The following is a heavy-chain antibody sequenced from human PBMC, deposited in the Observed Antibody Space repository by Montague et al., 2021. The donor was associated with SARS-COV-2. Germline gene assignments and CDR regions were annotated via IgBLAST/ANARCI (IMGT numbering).Heavy chain of an antibody. J-gene: IGHJ4*02. V-gene: IGHV2-70*01. CDR2: IDWDDDK. Sequence: PALVKPTQTLTLTCTFSGFSLSTSGMCVSWIRQPPGKALEWLALIDWDDDKYYSTSLKTRLTISKDTSKNQVVLTMTNMDPVVTATYYCARTYYDILPNLYYFDYWGQGTLVTVSS. CDR1: GFSLSTSGMC. D-gene: IGHD3-9*01. CDR3: ARTYYDILPNLYYFDY.